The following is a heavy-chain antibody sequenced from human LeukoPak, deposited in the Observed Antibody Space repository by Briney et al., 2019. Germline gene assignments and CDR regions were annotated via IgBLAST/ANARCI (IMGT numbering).Heavy chain of an antibody. Sequence: PSQTLSLTCTVSGASFSSGDQYWNWLRQRPGKGLEWIGSIHPSGSLNYNPSLESRVTISIDTSKNHFSLNLNSVTAADTAVYFCSRGLDSRKLGYWGQGTLVTVSS. J-gene: IGHJ4*02. V-gene: IGHV4-31*03. D-gene: IGHD3-22*01. CDR1: GASFSSGDQY. CDR3: SRGLDSRKLGY. CDR2: IHPSGSL.